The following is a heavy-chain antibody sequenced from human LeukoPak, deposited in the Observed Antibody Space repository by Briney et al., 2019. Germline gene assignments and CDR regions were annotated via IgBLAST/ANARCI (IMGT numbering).Heavy chain of an antibody. CDR3: ARHVAYYRQADC. CDR2: VYHRGDT. J-gene: IGHJ4*02. Sequence: KPSETLSLTCTVSGGSISSRSHYWGWIRQPPGKGLEWIGSVYHRGDTYYNPSLKSRVTISVDTSKNQFSLKLSSVTAADTAVYYCARHVAYYRQADCWGQATLVTVSS. V-gene: IGHV4-39*01. D-gene: IGHD3-10*01. CDR1: GGSISSRSHY.